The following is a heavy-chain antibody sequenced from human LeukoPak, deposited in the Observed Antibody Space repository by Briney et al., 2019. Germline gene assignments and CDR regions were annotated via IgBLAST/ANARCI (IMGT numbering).Heavy chain of an antibody. V-gene: IGHV1-69*13. D-gene: IGHD4-17*01. CDR3: ARVRRGLDYFDC. Sequence: SVKVSCKASGGTFSSYAISWVRQAPGQGLEWMGGIIPIFGTANYAQKFQGRVTITADESTSTAYMELSSLRSEGTAVYYCARVRRGLDYFDCWGQGTLVTVSS. CDR1: GGTFSSYA. CDR2: IIPIFGTA. J-gene: IGHJ4*02.